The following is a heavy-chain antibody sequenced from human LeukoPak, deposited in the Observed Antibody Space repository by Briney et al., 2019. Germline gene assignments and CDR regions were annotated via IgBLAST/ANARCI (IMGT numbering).Heavy chain of an antibody. CDR3: AREYKYVADS. CDR2: INAGNGDT. D-gene: IGHD1-1*01. CDR1: GYTFITYA. J-gene: IGHJ4*02. V-gene: IGHV1-3*01. Sequence: GASVKVSCKASGYTFITYAMHWVRQAPGQRLEWMGWINAGNGDTKYSQEFQGRVTITRDTSASTAYMEVSSLRSEDTAVYYCAREYKYVADSWGQGTLVTVSS.